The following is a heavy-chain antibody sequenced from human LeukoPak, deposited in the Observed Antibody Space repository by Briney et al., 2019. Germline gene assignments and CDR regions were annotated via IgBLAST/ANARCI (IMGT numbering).Heavy chain of an antibody. CDR1: GYSFTSYW. Sequence: GESLKISCKGSGYSFTSYWIGWVRQMPGKGLEWMGIIYPGDSDTRYSPSFRGQVTISADKSISTAYLQWSSLKASDTAMYYCARLAGKYSSSSVGYYYYYMDVWGKGTTVTVSS. J-gene: IGHJ6*03. V-gene: IGHV5-51*01. CDR3: ARLAGKYSSSSVGYYYYYMDV. CDR2: IYPGDSDT. D-gene: IGHD6-6*01.